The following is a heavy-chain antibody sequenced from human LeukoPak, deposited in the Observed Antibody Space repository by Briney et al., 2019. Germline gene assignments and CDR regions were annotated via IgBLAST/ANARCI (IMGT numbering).Heavy chain of an antibody. Sequence: GGSLRLSCAAPGFTFSSYAMSWVRQAPGKGLEWVSAISGSGGSTYYADSVKGRFTISRDNSKNTLYLQMNSLRAEDTAVYYCARATVTRNDAFDIWGQGTMVTVSS. CDR3: ARATVTRNDAFDI. CDR2: ISGSGGST. D-gene: IGHD4-17*01. V-gene: IGHV3-23*01. J-gene: IGHJ3*02. CDR1: GFTFSSYA.